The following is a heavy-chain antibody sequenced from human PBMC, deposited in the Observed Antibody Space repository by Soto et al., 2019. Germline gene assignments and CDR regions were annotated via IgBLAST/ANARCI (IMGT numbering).Heavy chain of an antibody. V-gene: IGHV1-3*01. CDR1: GYTFSSYP. J-gene: IGHJ4*02. Sequence: ASVKVSCKASGYTFSSYPLHWVRQAPGQRLEWLGRINADSGNTEYSQKFQSRVTITRDTSASTAYMELSSLRSEDTAVYYCARGLEWELRLDYWGQGTLVTVS. CDR3: ARGLEWELRLDY. CDR2: INADSGNT. D-gene: IGHD1-26*01.